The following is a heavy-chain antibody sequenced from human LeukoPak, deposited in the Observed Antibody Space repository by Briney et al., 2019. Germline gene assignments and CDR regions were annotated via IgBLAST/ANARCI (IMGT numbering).Heavy chain of an antibody. Sequence: SETLSLTCTVSGGSISSSSYYWGWIRQPPGKGPEWIGSIYYSGSTYYNPSLKSRVTISVDTSKNQFSLKLSSVTAADTAVYYCARDRYYYGSGSYYLDVWGKGTTVTISS. CDR1: GGSISSSSYY. D-gene: IGHD3-10*01. CDR3: ARDRYYYGSGSYYLDV. V-gene: IGHV4-39*07. CDR2: IYYSGST. J-gene: IGHJ6*03.